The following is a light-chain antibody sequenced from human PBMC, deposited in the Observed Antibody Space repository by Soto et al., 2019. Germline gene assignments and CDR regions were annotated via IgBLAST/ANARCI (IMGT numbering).Light chain of an antibody. CDR2: GAS. J-gene: IGKJ3*01. CDR3: QQYGSSPRFT. CDR1: QSVSSSY. V-gene: IGKV3-20*01. Sequence: EIVLTQSPGTLSLSPGERATLSCRASQSVSSSYLAWYQQKPGQAPRLLIYGASSRATGIPDRFSGSGSGTDFTLTISRLEPEDFAVYYCQQYGSSPRFTFGPGTTLDIK.